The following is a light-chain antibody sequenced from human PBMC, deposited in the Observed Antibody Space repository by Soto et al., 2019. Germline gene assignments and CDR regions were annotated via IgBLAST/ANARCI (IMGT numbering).Light chain of an antibody. CDR2: ATS. J-gene: IGKJ2*01. CDR1: QSISKY. CDR3: QQSYSTPQT. V-gene: IGKV1-39*01. Sequence: DIQMTQSPSSLSASLGDRVTITCRASQSISKYLNWYQQKPGKAPKLLIHATSSLQSGVPSRFSGSGSATDFTLTIGSLQPEDFATYYCQQSYSTPQTFGQGTKVDIK.